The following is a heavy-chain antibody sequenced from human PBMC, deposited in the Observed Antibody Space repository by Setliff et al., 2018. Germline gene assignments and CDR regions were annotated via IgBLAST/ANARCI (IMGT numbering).Heavy chain of an antibody. CDR3: ARAGDAASGRKGVFEY. CDR2: ISPHTGNT. Sequence: ASVKVSCKTSGYTFDDYGIAWVRQAPGQGLEWMGWISPHTGNTYYTPKLHGRVTLTTDTSARTAYMELRSLSSDDTAVYYCARAGDAASGRKGVFEYWGQGTAVTVSS. D-gene: IGHD1-26*01. V-gene: IGHV1-18*01. J-gene: IGHJ4*02. CDR1: GYTFDDYG.